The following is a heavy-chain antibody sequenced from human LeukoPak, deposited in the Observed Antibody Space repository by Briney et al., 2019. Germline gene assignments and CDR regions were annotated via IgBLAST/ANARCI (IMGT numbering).Heavy chain of an antibody. CDR1: GGSISSYY. Sequence: SETLSLTCTVSGGSISSYYWSWIRQPPGKGLEWIGEIYHSGSTNYNPSLKSRVTISVDTSKNQISLKLSSVTAADTAVYYCARGIADYWGQGTLVTVSS. V-gene: IGHV4-59*12. CDR2: IYHSGST. J-gene: IGHJ4*02. CDR3: ARGIADY.